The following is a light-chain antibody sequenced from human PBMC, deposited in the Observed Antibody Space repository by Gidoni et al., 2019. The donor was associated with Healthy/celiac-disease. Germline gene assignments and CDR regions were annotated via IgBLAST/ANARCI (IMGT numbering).Light chain of an antibody. J-gene: IGKJ2*01. V-gene: IGKV4-1*01. CDR3: QQYYSTPLYT. Sequence: DIVMTQSPDSLAVSLGERANINCKSSQSFLYSSNNKYYLAWDQQKPGQPPKLLIYWASTRESGVPDRFSGSGSGTDFTLTISSLQAEDVAVYYCQQYYSTPLYTFGQGTKLEIK. CDR1: QSFLYSSNNKYY. CDR2: WAS.